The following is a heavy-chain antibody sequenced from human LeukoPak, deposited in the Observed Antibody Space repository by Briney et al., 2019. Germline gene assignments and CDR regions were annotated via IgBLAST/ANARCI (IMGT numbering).Heavy chain of an antibody. CDR1: GFTFSSYE. V-gene: IGHV3-48*03. Sequence: GGSLRLSCAASGFTFSSYEMNWVRQAPGKGLEWVSYISSSGSTIYYADSVKGRFTISRDNAKNSLYLQMNSLRAEDTAVYYCARDGGWDAFNIWGQGTMVTVSS. D-gene: IGHD6-19*01. J-gene: IGHJ3*02. CDR2: ISSSGSTI. CDR3: ARDGGWDAFNI.